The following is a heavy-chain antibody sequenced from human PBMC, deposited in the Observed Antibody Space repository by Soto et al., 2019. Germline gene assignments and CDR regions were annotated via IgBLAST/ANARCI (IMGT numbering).Heavy chain of an antibody. V-gene: IGHV4-34*01. Sequence: SETLSLTCAVYGGSFSGYYWSWIRQPPGKGLEWIGEINHSGSTNYNPSLKSRVTISVDTSKNQFSLRLSSVTAADTAVYYCASRKSPPYFDYWAQGNLVTGSS. J-gene: IGHJ4*02. CDR2: INHSGST. CDR3: ASRKSPPYFDY. CDR1: GGSFSGYY.